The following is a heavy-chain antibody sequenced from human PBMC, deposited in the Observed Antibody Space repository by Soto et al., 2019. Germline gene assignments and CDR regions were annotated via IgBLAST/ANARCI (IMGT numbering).Heavy chain of an antibody. V-gene: IGHV1-69*13. J-gene: IGHJ5*02. Sequence: SVKVSCKASGGTFSSYAISWVRQAPGQGLEWMGGIIPIFGTANYAQKFQGRVTITADESTSTAYMELSSLRSEDTAVYYCAREPYCGGDCYSGWFDPWGQGTLVTVSS. CDR3: AREPYCGGDCYSGWFDP. CDR2: IIPIFGTA. CDR1: GGTFSSYA. D-gene: IGHD2-21*02.